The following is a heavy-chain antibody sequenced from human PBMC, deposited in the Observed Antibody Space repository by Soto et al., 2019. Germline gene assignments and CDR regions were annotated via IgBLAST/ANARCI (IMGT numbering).Heavy chain of an antibody. CDR3: ARDDVDTAMPYGMDV. Sequence: QVQLVQSGAEVKKPGSSVKVSCKASGGTFSSYAISWVRQAPGQGLEWMGGIIPIFGTANYAQKFQGRVTXPSAXSXRTAYMELSSLRAEDTAVYYCARDDVDTAMPYGMDVWGQGTTVTVSS. J-gene: IGHJ6*02. CDR1: GGTFSSYA. V-gene: IGHV1-69*05. D-gene: IGHD5-18*01. CDR2: IIPIFGTA.